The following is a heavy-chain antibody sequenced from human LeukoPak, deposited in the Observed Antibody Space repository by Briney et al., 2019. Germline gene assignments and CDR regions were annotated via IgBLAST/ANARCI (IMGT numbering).Heavy chain of an antibody. D-gene: IGHD4/OR15-4a*01. CDR2: IYHSGST. V-gene: IGHV4-38-2*01. J-gene: IGHJ4*02. CDR1: GYSISSGYY. CDR3: ARRQVGAQFDY. Sequence: SETLSLTCAVSGYSISSGYYWGWIRQPPGKGLEWIGSIYHSGSTYYNPSLKSRVTISVDTSKNQFSLKLSSVTAADTAVYYCARRQVGAQFDYWGQGTLVTVSS.